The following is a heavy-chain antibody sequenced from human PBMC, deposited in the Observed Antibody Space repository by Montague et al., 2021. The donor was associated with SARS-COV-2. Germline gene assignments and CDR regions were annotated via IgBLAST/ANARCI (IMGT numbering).Heavy chain of an antibody. CDR1: GDSVSTNSGT. Sequence: CAISGDSVSTNSGTWNWVRLSPSRGLEWLGRTYYRSEWYSDYSVSVKSRISTNPDTSKNQFSLQLNSVTPEDTAVYYCARAERGSCGDGNCYQYFFNYWGQGTLSPSPQ. D-gene: IGHD2-15*01. CDR3: ARAERGSCGDGNCYQYFFNY. CDR2: TYYRSEWYS. V-gene: IGHV6-1*01. J-gene: IGHJ4*02.